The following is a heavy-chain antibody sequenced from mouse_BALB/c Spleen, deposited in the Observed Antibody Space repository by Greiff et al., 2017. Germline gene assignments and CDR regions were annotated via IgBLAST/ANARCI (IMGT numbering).Heavy chain of an antibody. J-gene: IGHJ2*01. V-gene: IGHV1-15*01. CDR2: IDPETGGT. D-gene: IGHD1-1*01. Sequence: VKVVESGAELVRPGASVTLSCKASGYTFTDYEMHWVKQTPVHGLEWIGAIDPETGGTAYNQKFKGKATLTADKSSSTAYMELRSLTSEDSAVYYCPTTVVGYFDYWGQGTTLTVSS. CDR1: GYTFTDYE. CDR3: PTTVVGYFDY.